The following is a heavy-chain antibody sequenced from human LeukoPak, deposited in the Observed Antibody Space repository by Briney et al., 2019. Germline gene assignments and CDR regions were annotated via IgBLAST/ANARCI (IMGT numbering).Heavy chain of an antibody. CDR2: IHQDGEP. CDR1: GASITNNW. V-gene: IGHV4-4*02. Sequence: SETLSLTCAVSGASITNNWWSWVRQSPGKGLEWIGEIHQDGEPHYNTSLTSRVALSLDSAQNQFSLKLSSVTAADTAVYYCARVLVEMATKEREDAFDIWGQGTMVTVSS. D-gene: IGHD5-24*01. CDR3: ARVLVEMATKEREDAFDI. J-gene: IGHJ3*02.